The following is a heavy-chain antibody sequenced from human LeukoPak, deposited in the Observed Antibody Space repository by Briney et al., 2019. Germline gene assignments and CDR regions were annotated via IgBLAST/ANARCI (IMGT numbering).Heavy chain of an antibody. J-gene: IGHJ3*02. D-gene: IGHD5-24*01. Sequence: GGSLRLSCAASGFTFSNYAMHWVRQAPGKGLEWVSAISGSGGSTYYADSVKGRFTISRDTSMNTLYLQMNSLRVEDTAVYHCARDIRREMAIPFDIWGQGTMVTVSS. CDR3: ARDIRREMAIPFDI. CDR2: ISGSGGST. CDR1: GFTFSNYA. V-gene: IGHV3-23*01.